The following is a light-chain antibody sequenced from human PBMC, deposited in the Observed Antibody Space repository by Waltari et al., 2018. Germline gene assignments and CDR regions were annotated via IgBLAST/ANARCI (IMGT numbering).Light chain of an antibody. J-gene: IGKJ1*01. CDR3: QQTFRTPQT. CDR1: QFSSIY. V-gene: IGKV1-39*01. Sequence: DIHMTQSPSSLSASIGARFTITCRASQFSSIYVNWYQQKPGSAPHVLISTASTLQSGVPSRFSGSGAGTDFTLTISSLQPEDFATYFCQQTFRTPQTFGQWTKVEI. CDR2: TAS.